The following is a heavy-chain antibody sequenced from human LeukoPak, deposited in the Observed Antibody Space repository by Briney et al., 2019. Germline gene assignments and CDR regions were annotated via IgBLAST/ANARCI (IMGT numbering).Heavy chain of an antibody. J-gene: IGHJ5*02. D-gene: IGHD1-26*01. CDR2: IYYSGST. CDR1: GGSIINYY. Sequence: SETLSLTCAVSGGSIINYYWNWIRQPPGKGLEWIGYIYYSGSTSYNPSLKSRVTISVDTSNNHFSLKLRSVTAADTAVYYCARGHYSGSDPLHWFDPWGQGTLVTVTS. CDR3: ARGHYSGSDPLHWFDP. V-gene: IGHV4-59*01.